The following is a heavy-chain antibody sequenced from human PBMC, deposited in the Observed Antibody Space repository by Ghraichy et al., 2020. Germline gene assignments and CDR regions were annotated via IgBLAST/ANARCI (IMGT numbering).Heavy chain of an antibody. CDR3: ASYWLEWQQRAFEY. V-gene: IGHV4-34*01. D-gene: IGHD3-3*01. Sequence: GSLRLSCAVYGGSYSGYCWSWIRQSPGKGLEWIGEIYHNRSTNYNPSLKSRVTISVDRSRNQFSLTLSSVTAADTAVFYCASYWLEWQQRAFEYWGQGTLVSVSS. J-gene: IGHJ4*02. CDR2: IYHNRST. CDR1: GGSYSGYC.